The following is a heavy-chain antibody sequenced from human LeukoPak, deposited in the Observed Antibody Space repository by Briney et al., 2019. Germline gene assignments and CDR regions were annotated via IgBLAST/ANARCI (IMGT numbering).Heavy chain of an antibody. CDR3: AKDGEMYQLLTEYFQH. CDR1: GFTLSSYA. J-gene: IGHJ1*01. D-gene: IGHD2-2*01. Sequence: GGSLRLSCAASGFTLSSYAMSWARQAPGKGLEWVSAISGSGGSTYYADSVKGRFTISRDNSKNTLYPQMNSLRAEDTAVYYCAKDGEMYQLLTEYFQHWGQGTLVTVSS. V-gene: IGHV3-23*01. CDR2: ISGSGGST.